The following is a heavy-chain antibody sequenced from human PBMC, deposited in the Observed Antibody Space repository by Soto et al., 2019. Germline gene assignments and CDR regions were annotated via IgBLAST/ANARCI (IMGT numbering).Heavy chain of an antibody. CDR3: AKASGCWSGFEYYYYGMDV. J-gene: IGHJ6*02. Sequence: GGSLRLSCAASGFTFSSYVMSWVRQAPGKGLEWVSGISGRDSRYYADPVKGRFIISRDNSKKTLYLQMNSLRPEDTAVYYCAKASGCWSGFEYYYYGMDVWGQGTTVTVSS. D-gene: IGHD3-3*01. CDR1: GFTFSSYV. V-gene: IGHV3-23*01. CDR2: ISGRDSR.